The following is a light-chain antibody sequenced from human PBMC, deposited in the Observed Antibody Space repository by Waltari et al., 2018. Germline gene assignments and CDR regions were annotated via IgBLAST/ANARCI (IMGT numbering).Light chain of an antibody. J-gene: IGLJ7*01. CDR2: EVG. Sequence: QSVLTQPPSASAAPGQKVTIPCSGGSHNIGNNYVSWYRQFPGTAPKLLIYEVGDRPSGIPGRIAGSKSGTSANLDITGLQAGDEADYYCGTWGSSLSGAVFGGGTRLTVL. V-gene: IGLV1-51*02. CDR3: GTWGSSLSGAV. CDR1: SHNIGNNY.